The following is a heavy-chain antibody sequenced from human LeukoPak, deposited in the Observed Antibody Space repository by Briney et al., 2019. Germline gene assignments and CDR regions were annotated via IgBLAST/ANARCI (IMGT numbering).Heavy chain of an antibody. D-gene: IGHD6-13*01. CDR2: IYYSGST. V-gene: IGHV4-39*01. Sequence: SETLSPTCTVSGGSISSSSYYWGWIRQPPGKGLEWIGSIYYSGSTYYNPSLKSRATISVDTSKNQFSLKLSSVTAADTAVYYCARGDSSSWYEDYYYYMDVWGKGTTVTVSS. CDR3: ARGDSSSWYEDYYYYMDV. CDR1: GGSISSSSYY. J-gene: IGHJ6*03.